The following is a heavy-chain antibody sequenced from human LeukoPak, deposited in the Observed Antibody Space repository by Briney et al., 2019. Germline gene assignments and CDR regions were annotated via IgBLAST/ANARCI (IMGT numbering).Heavy chain of an antibody. CDR1: GYTFTSYY. CDR3: ARDGSSWYVPLGYYYGMDV. J-gene: IGHJ6*02. V-gene: IGHV1-46*01. Sequence: AAVKDSCKASGYTFTSYYMHWVRQTPGQGLEWMGIINPSGGSTSYAQKFQGRVTMTRDTSTSTVYMELSSLRSEDTAVYYCARDGSSWYVPLGYYYGMDVWGQENPGTVSS. CDR2: INPSGGST. D-gene: IGHD6-13*01.